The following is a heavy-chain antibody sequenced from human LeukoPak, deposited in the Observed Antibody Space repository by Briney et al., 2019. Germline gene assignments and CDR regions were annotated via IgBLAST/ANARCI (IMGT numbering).Heavy chain of an antibody. CDR1: GFAVSNVY. V-gene: IGHV3-23*01. Sequence: TGGSLRLSCAASGFAVSNVYMTWVRQAPGKGLEWVSAISGSGGSTYYADSVKGRFTISRDNSKNTLYLQMNSLRAEDTAVYYCAKVGCSSTSCRTWDYYFDYWGQGTLVTVSS. CDR2: ISGSGGST. CDR3: AKVGCSSTSCRTWDYYFDY. J-gene: IGHJ4*02. D-gene: IGHD2-2*01.